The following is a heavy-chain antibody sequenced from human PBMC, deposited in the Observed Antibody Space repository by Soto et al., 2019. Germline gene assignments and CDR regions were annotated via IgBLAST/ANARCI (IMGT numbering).Heavy chain of an antibody. CDR3: ARERGRSSLDY. J-gene: IGHJ4*02. V-gene: IGHV3-72*01. CDR2: IRGKVDSDTT. Sequence: EVQLVESGGGLVQPGGSLRLSCAASGLTLSDHRMDWVRQAPGKGLEWVARIRGKVDSDTTAYAASVKGRFTISSDDSGNSLYLKMDSPQTEDTAVYYCARERGRSSLDYWGQGTLVTVS. D-gene: IGHD1-26*01. CDR1: GLTLSDHR.